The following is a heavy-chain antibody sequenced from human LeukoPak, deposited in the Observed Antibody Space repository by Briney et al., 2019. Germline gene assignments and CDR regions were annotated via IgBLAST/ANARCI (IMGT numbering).Heavy chain of an antibody. J-gene: IGHJ4*02. V-gene: IGHV3-30*02. Sequence: GGSLRLSCAASGFAFSGYAMHWVRQAPGKGLEWVAVIWNDGSNKCYADSVKGRFTISRDNSKNTLFLQMNSLRPEDTAVFYCVKDGTSTLDYWGQGTLVTVSS. CDR2: IWNDGSNK. D-gene: IGHD1-26*01. CDR3: VKDGTSTLDY. CDR1: GFAFSGYA.